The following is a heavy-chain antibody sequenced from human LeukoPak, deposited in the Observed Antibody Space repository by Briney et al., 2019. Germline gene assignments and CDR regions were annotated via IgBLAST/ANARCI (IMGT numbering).Heavy chain of an antibody. J-gene: IGHJ4*02. Sequence: SGGSLRLSCAASGFTFSSYGMHWVRQAPGKGLEWVAVISYDGSNKYYADSVKGRLTISRDNSKNTLYLQMNSLRAEDTAVYYCAKDGAGTGYFDYWGQGTLVTVSS. CDR1: GFTFSSYG. D-gene: IGHD1-26*01. CDR3: AKDGAGTGYFDY. CDR2: ISYDGSNK. V-gene: IGHV3-30*18.